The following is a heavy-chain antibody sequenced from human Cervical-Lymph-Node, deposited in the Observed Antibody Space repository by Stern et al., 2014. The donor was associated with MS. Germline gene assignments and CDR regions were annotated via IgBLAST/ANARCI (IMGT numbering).Heavy chain of an antibody. D-gene: IGHD2-21*01. J-gene: IGHJ5*02. CDR3: LGDVAGFDP. V-gene: IGHV1-69*06. CDR2: IIPIFGTT. CDR1: GGPFSYYA. Sequence: QVQLVQSGAEVKKPGSSVKVSCQASGGPFSYYAISWVRQAPGQGLEWMGGIIPIFGTTNSAQKFQDRVTLTADKSTSTAYMELSSLRSEDTAMYYCLGDVAGFDPWGQGTLVTVSS.